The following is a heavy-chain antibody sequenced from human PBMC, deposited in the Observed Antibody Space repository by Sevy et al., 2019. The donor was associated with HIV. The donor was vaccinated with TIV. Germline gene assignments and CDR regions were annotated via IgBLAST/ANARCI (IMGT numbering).Heavy chain of an antibody. CDR3: AHSIDTREFFDY. V-gene: IGHV2-5*01. CDR1: GFSLSTSGVG. Sequence: SGPTLVKPTQTLKLTCTFSGFSLSTSGVGVGWIRQPPGKALEWLALINWNDDKCYSPSLKSRLTITKDTSKIQVVLTMTYMDPVDTATYYCAHSIDTREFFDYWGQGILVTVSS. J-gene: IGHJ4*02. CDR2: INWNDDK. D-gene: IGHD2-2*02.